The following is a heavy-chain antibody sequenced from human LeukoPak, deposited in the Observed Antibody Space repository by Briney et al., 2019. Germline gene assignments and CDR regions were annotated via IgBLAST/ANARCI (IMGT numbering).Heavy chain of an antibody. D-gene: IGHD3-22*01. CDR3: ARDVTYYDTPIPYYYYGMDV. J-gene: IGHJ6*02. CDR1: GYTFTSYG. Sequence: ASVNVSCKASGYTFTSYGISWVRQAPGQGLEWMGWISAYNGNTNYAQKLQGRVTMTTDTSTSTAYMELRSLRSDDTAVYYCARDVTYYDTPIPYYYYGMDVWGQGTTVTVSS. V-gene: IGHV1-18*01. CDR2: ISAYNGNT.